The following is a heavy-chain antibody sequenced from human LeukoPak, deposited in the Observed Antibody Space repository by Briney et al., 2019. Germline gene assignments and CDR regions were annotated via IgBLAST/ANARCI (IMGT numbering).Heavy chain of an antibody. CDR1: GGSISSGGYS. CDR2: IYHSGST. D-gene: IGHD3-9*01. Sequence: PSETLSLTCAVSGGSISSGGYSWSWIRQPPGKGLEWIGYIYHSGSTYYNPSLKSRVTISVDRSKNQFSLKLSSVTAADTAVYYCARDLGYYDILTGFSGDDNWFDPWGQGTLVTVSS. J-gene: IGHJ5*02. CDR3: ARDLGYYDILTGFSGDDNWFDP. V-gene: IGHV4-30-2*01.